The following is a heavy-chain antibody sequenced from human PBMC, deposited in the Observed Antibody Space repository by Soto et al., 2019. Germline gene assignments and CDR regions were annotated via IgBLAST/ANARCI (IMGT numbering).Heavy chain of an antibody. V-gene: IGHV4-38-2*01. CDR3: ARGLTAWDYFDY. Sequence: LSLTCAVSGYSISSGYYWGWIRQPPGKGLEWIGSIYHSGSTYYNPSLKSRVTISVDTSKNQFSLKLSSVTAADTAVYYCARGLTAWDYFDYWGQGTLVTVSS. J-gene: IGHJ4*02. CDR2: IYHSGST. D-gene: IGHD7-27*01. CDR1: GYSISSGYY.